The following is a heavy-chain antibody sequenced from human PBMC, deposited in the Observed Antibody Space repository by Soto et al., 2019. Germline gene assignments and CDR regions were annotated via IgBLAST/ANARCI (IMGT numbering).Heavy chain of an antibody. CDR3: ARDPDQWELPAGSLDY. CDR1: GFTFSSYS. J-gene: IGHJ4*02. D-gene: IGHD1-26*01. Sequence: PGGFLRLSCAASGFTFSSYSMDWVRQAPGKGLEWVSYISSSSSRIYYADSVKGRFTISRDNAKNSLYLQMNGLRAEDTAVYYCARDPDQWELPAGSLDYWGQGTLVTVSS. CDR2: ISSSSSRI. V-gene: IGHV3-48*01.